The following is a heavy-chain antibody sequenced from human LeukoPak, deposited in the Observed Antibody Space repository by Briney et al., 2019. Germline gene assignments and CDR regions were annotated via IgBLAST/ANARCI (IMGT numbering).Heavy chain of an antibody. J-gene: IGHJ4*02. V-gene: IGHV3-7*03. CDR2: IKQDGSEK. D-gene: IGHD3-16*02. CDR1: GFTFSSYW. Sequence: GGSLRLSCAASGFTFSSYWMSWVRQAPGKGLEWVANIKQDGSEKYYVDSVKGRFTISRDNAKNSLYLQMNSLRAEDTALYYCARDSSMITFGGVIVSYFDYWGQGTLVTVSS. CDR3: ARDSSMITFGGVIVSYFDY.